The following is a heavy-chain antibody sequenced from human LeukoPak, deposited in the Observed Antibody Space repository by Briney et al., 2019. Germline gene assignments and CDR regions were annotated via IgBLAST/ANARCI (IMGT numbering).Heavy chain of an antibody. CDR3: AKDRYGEPSFDY. V-gene: IGHV3-23*01. CDR2: ISGSGGST. D-gene: IGHD3-9*01. J-gene: IGHJ4*02. Sequence: PGGTLRLSCAASGFTFSSYGMSWVRQAPGKGLEWVSAISGSGGSTYYADSVKGRFTISRDNSKNTLYLQMNSLRAEDTVVYYCAKDRYGEPSFDYWGQGTLVTVSS. CDR1: GFTFSSYG.